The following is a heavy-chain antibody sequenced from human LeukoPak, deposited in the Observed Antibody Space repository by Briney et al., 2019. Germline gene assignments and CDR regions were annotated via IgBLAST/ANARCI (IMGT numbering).Heavy chain of an antibody. J-gene: IGHJ4*02. Sequence: PSETLSLTCTLAGGSISSSSYYWGWIRQPPGKGLEWIGSIYYSGSTYYNPSLKSRVTISVDTSKNQFSLKLSSVTAADTAVYYCASRIMITFGGVILEYYFDYWGQGTLVTVSS. CDR3: ASRIMITFGGVILEYYFDY. D-gene: IGHD3-16*02. CDR2: IYYSGST. CDR1: GGSISSSSYY. V-gene: IGHV4-39*01.